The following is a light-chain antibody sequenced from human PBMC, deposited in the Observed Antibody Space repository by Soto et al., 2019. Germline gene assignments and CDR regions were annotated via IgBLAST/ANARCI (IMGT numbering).Light chain of an antibody. Sequence: EIVLTQSPGTLSWSPGERATLSCRASQNIRNNTLNWYQQKPGQAPRLLIYGASIRATGIPDRFSGSGSGTDFTLTISRLEPEDFALYYCQQYGSSAPITFGQGTRLEIK. CDR3: QQYGSSAPIT. CDR2: GAS. V-gene: IGKV3-20*01. J-gene: IGKJ5*01. CDR1: QNIRNNT.